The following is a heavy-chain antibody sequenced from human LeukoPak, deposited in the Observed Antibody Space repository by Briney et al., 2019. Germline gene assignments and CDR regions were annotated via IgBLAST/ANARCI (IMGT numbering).Heavy chain of an antibody. Sequence: VASVKVSCKASGGTFSSYAISWVRQAPGQGLEWMGGVIPIFGTANYAQKFQGRVTITTDESTSTAYMELSSLRSEDTAVYYCASALRKYYYDSSGWGFDYWGQGTLVTVSS. CDR2: VIPIFGTA. J-gene: IGHJ4*02. CDR3: ASALRKYYYDSSGWGFDY. V-gene: IGHV1-69*05. CDR1: GGTFSSYA. D-gene: IGHD3-22*01.